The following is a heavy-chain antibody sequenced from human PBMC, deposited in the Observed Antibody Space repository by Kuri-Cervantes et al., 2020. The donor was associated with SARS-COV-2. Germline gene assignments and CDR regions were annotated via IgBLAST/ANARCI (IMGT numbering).Heavy chain of an antibody. Sequence: ASVKVSCKASGYTFTSYGISWVRQAPGQGLEGMGIIKPSGGSTRYAQKFQGRVTMTRDTSTSTVYMELSSLRSEDTAVYYCARDGDVLWFGSPYYFDYWGQGALVTVSP. D-gene: IGHD3-10*01. J-gene: IGHJ4*02. CDR3: ARDGDVLWFGSPYYFDY. CDR1: GYTFTSYG. V-gene: IGHV1-46*01. CDR2: IKPSGGST.